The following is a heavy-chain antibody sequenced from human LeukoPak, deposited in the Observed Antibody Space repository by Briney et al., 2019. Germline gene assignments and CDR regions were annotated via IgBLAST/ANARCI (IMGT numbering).Heavy chain of an antibody. V-gene: IGHV4-61*02. CDR1: GGSISSGSYY. D-gene: IGHD2-15*01. Sequence: SETLSLTCTVSGGSISSGSYYWSWIRQPAGRGLEWIGRIYTSGSTNYNPSLKSRVTISVDTSKNQFSLKLSSVTAADTAVYYCERGRGYEGGHWFDPWGQGTLVTISS. CDR3: ERGRGYEGGHWFDP. CDR2: IYTSGST. J-gene: IGHJ5*02.